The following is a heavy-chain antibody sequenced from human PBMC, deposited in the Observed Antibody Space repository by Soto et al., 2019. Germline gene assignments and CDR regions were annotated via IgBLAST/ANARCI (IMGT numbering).Heavy chain of an antibody. J-gene: IGHJ4*02. CDR1: RNTFRTYS. CDR3: ARLWGIADLDS. D-gene: IGHD6-13*01. V-gene: IGHV1-69*12. CDR2: IIPILGKP. Sequence: QVQLVQSGAEVKTPGSSVKVSCKPSRNTFRTYSVNWVRQAPGQGLEWMGGIIPILGKPNYAQNFQGRVTIAADESTSTVYLELRRLRSEYTAVYYFARLWGIADLDSSGQGTRVIVSS.